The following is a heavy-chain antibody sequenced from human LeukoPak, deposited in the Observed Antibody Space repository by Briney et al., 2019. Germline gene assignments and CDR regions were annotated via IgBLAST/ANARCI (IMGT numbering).Heavy chain of an antibody. J-gene: IGHJ6*03. CDR3: ARGVWLQNYYYYYMDV. CDR1: GGSFSGYY. V-gene: IGHV4-34*01. CDR2: INHSGST. D-gene: IGHD5-18*01. Sequence: SSETLSLTCAVYGGSFSGYYWSWIRQPPGKGLEWIGEINHSGSTNYNPSLKSRVTISVDTSKNQFSLKLSSVTAADTAVYYCARGVWLQNYYYYYMDVWGKGTTVTVSS.